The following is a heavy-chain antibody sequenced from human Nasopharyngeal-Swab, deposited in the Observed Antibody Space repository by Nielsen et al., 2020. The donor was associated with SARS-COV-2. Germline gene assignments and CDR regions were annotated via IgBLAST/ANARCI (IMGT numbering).Heavy chain of an antibody. Sequence: GGSLRLSCAASGFTFSSHWMHWVRQAPGKGLVLVSRISEDGSITTYADSVKGRFTISRDNAKNTLFLQMHSLRADDTAIYYCASQLGHPDSWGQGTLVTVSS. CDR2: ISEDGSIT. D-gene: IGHD2-2*01. CDR3: ASQLGHPDS. CDR1: GFTFSSHW. V-gene: IGHV3-74*01. J-gene: IGHJ4*02.